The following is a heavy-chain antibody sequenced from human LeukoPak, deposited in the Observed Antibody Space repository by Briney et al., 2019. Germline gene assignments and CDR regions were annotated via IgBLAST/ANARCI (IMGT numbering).Heavy chain of an antibody. J-gene: IGHJ4*02. D-gene: IGHD6-13*01. V-gene: IGHV3-23*01. CDR1: GFTFSSYA. CDR2: ISDNGGST. CDR3: AKPPPDSSSWLFDY. Sequence: QTGGSLILSCAASGFTFSSYAMSWVRQAPGKGLEWVSTISDNGGSTYYADSVKGRFTISRDNSKNTLYLEMNSLRAEDTAVYYCAKPPPDSSSWLFDYWGQGALVTVSS.